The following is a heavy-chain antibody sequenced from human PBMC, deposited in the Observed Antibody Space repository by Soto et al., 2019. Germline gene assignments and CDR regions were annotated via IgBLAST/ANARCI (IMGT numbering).Heavy chain of an antibody. CDR1: GYTFTSYG. D-gene: IGHD6-13*01. V-gene: IGHV1-18*01. CDR3: ARRRSSWYWDYYYYYYIDV. J-gene: IGHJ6*03. Sequence: ASVKVSCKASGYTFTSYGISWVRQAPGQGLEWMGWISAYNGNTNYAQKLQGRVTMTTDTSTSTAYMELRSLRSDDTAVYYCARRRSSWYWDYYYYYYIDVWGKGTTVTVSS. CDR2: ISAYNGNT.